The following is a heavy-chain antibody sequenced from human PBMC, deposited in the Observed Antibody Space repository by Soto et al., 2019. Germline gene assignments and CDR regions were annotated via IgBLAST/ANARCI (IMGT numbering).Heavy chain of an antibody. V-gene: IGHV1-2*02. Sequence: ASEKVSCKASGYTFTGYYMHWVRQAPGQGLEWMGRINPNSGGTNYAQKFQGRVTMTRDTSISTAYMELSRLRSDDTAVYYCARGGGSGWYKVYFFDYWGQGTLVTVSS. CDR2: INPNSGGT. J-gene: IGHJ4*02. CDR1: GYTFTGYY. CDR3: ARGGGSGWYKVYFFDY. D-gene: IGHD6-19*01.